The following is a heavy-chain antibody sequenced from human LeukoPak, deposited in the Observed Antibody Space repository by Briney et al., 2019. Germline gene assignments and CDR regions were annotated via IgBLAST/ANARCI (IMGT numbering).Heavy chain of an antibody. Sequence: SATLSFTSPVSGCSISSHYWNWIRQPPPQGGGGGGGGFFCGRTNYNPPPPRRVTTPEDASQKQFFLTQSARTAPATDVYYSGSTNYNPSLKSRVTISVDASKNQFSLKLSSVTAADTAVYYCARETTVVTPGRSDVFDIWGQGTMVTVSS. V-gene: IGHV4-59*11. D-gene: IGHD3-10*01. CDR3: GSTNYNPSLKSRVTISVDASKNQFSLKLSSVTAADTAVYYCARETTVVTPGRSDVFDI. CDR1: GCSISSHY. CDR2: GFFCGRT. J-gene: IGHJ3*02.